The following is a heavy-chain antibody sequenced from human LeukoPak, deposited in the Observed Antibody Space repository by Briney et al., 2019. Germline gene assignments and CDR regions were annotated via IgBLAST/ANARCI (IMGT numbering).Heavy chain of an antibody. CDR1: GFTFSSYG. V-gene: IGHV3-33*01. CDR3: ARDPHYYGSGSYFDY. CDR2: MWYDVGNK. J-gene: IGHJ4*02. D-gene: IGHD3-10*01. Sequence: GGSLRLSCAASGFTFSSYGMHWVRQAPGKGLEWVAVMWYDVGNKYYADSVKGRFTISRGNSKNTLYLQMNSLRAEDTAVYYCARDPHYYGSGSYFDYWGQGTLVTVSS.